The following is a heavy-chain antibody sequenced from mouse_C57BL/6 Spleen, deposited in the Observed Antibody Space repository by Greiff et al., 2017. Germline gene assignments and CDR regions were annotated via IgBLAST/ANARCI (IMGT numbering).Heavy chain of an antibody. J-gene: IGHJ2*01. CDR2: ISYDGSN. CDR1: GYSITSGYY. CDR3: ARGGQRVVLDY. V-gene: IGHV3-6*01. Sequence: EVQLQESGPGLVKPSQSLSLTCSVTGYSITSGYYWNWIRQFPGNKLEWMGYISYDGSNNYNPSLKNRISITRDTSKNQFFLKLNSVTTEDTATYYGARGGQRVVLDYWGQGTTLTVSS. D-gene: IGHD1-1*01.